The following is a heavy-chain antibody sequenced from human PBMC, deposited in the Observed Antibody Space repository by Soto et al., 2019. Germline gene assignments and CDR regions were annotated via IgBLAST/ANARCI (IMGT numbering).Heavy chain of an antibody. CDR2: IQYSGNT. CDR1: GASITSPDYY. Sequence: QVQLQESGPGLVESAQTLSLTCSVSGASITSPDYYWIWIRQPPGRGLEWIGSIQYSGNTFYKTSLPSRLSISTDTSKNLFSLKLIFVTAADTAVYYCASFGVASMNWLNPWGQGTLVTVSS. D-gene: IGHD3-3*01. V-gene: IGHV4-30-4*01. CDR3: ASFGVASMNWLNP. J-gene: IGHJ5*02.